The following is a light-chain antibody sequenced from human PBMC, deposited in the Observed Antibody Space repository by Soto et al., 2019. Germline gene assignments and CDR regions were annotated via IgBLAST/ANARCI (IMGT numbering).Light chain of an antibody. CDR3: QQFNSYPRT. CDR1: QGIGNL. Sequence: DIQLTQSPSFLSASEGDRVTIACRASQGIGNLLAWYQQKTGKGPKLLICFASTLQSGVPSRFTGSGSGTEFTLTISSLQPEDFGTYYCQQFNSYPRTFGQGTKVEIK. V-gene: IGKV1-9*01. J-gene: IGKJ1*01. CDR2: FAS.